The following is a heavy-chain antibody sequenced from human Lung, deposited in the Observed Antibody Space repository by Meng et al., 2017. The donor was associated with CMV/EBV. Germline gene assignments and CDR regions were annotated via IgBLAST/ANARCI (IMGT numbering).Heavy chain of an antibody. D-gene: IGHD3-10*01. CDR2: IPHRGSS. Sequence: QGRLRESGPALVKPSETLSLTCAVSGDSITNHDWWAWVRQPPGKGLEWIGEIPHRGSSAYNPSLKSRVSMSIDKSKNQFSLKLTSVTAADTAVYHCLRRSGGSVWGQGTLVTASS. J-gene: IGHJ1*01. V-gene: IGHV4-4*02. CDR3: LRRSGGSV. CDR1: GDSITNHDW.